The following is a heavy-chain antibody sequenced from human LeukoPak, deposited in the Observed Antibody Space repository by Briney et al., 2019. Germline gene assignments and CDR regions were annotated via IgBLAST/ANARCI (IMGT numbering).Heavy chain of an antibody. CDR3: ASHYGRDFYYYGMDV. Sequence: ASVKVSCKASGYTVTDYYIHWVRQAPGQGPEWMGWIKPNSGGTISAEKFQGRVTMTRDTSIITVYMELRRLRSDDTAVYYCASHYGRDFYYYGMDVWGPGTTITVSS. CDR1: GYTVTDYY. CDR2: IKPNSGGT. D-gene: IGHD4-17*01. J-gene: IGHJ6*02. V-gene: IGHV1-2*02.